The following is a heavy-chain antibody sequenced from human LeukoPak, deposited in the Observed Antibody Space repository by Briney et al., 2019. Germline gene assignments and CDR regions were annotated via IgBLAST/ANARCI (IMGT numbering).Heavy chain of an antibody. CDR2: IIPIFGTA. CDR1: GGTFSSYA. Sequence: GASVKVSCKXSGGTFSSYAIGWVRQAPGQGLERMGWIIPIFGTANYAQKFQGRVTITADESTSTAYMELSSLRSEVTAVYYCARGTFGVVINNWFDPWGQGTLVTVSS. D-gene: IGHD3-3*01. J-gene: IGHJ5*02. V-gene: IGHV1-69*13. CDR3: ARGTFGVVINNWFDP.